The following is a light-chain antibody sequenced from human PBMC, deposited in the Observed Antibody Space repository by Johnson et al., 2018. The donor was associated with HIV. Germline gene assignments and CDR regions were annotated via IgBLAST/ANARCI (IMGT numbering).Light chain of an antibody. Sequence: QSVLTQPPSVSAAPGQKVTISCSGSSSNIGNNYVSWYQQLPGTAPKLLIYKNNKRPSGIPDRFSGSKSGTSATLGITGLQTGDEADYYCGTWDSSLSAGYVFGTVTKVPVL. V-gene: IGLV1-51*02. CDR1: SSNIGNNY. CDR2: KNN. J-gene: IGLJ1*01. CDR3: GTWDSSLSAGYV.